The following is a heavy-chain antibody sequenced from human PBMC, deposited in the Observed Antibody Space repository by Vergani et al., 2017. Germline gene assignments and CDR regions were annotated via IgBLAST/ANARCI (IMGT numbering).Heavy chain of an antibody. Sequence: QVQLQESGPRLVRPSETLSLTCTVSGGSISTDYWSWILQPAGKGLEWIGRISASGRTNYNPSLKRRVTMSVDKSKNQVSLMLTSVTAADTAMYYCARGALWWLRQIDARGQGTLVTVSS. CDR2: ISASGRT. CDR3: ARGALWWLRQIDA. D-gene: IGHD2-21*01. CDR1: GGSISTDY. J-gene: IGHJ5*02. V-gene: IGHV4-4*07.